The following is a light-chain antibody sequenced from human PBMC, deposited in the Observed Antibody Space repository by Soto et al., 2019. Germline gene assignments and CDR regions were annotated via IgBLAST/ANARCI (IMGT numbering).Light chain of an antibody. V-gene: IGKV3-20*01. Sequence: EIVLTQSPGTLSLSPGERATLSCRASQSVSSNYLTWYQQKPGQAPRLLIYAASSRATGIPDRFSGSGSGTDFTLTISRLEREDFAVYFCQQYGSSPTFGQGTTVEI. CDR3: QQYGSSPT. CDR2: AAS. J-gene: IGKJ1*01. CDR1: QSVSSNY.